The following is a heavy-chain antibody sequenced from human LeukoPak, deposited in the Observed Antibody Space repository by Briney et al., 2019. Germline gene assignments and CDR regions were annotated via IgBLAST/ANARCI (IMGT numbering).Heavy chain of an antibody. D-gene: IGHD3-3*01. CDR3: AKTLRDLEWLTGELDV. V-gene: IGHV3-23*01. Sequence: GGTLRLSCAASGFAFSSYSMKWVREAPGKGLERVSAIGGSGSDTSYTDCVKGRFPISRHNSNTTLYLQMNSLTAEDTAVYHCAKTLRDLEWLTGELDVWGQGPAVTVSS. CDR1: GFAFSSYS. CDR2: IGGSGSDT. J-gene: IGHJ6*02.